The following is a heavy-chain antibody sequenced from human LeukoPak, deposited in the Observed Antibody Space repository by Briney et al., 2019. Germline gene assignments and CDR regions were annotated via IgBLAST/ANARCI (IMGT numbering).Heavy chain of an antibody. J-gene: IGHJ5*02. CDR3: ARDADGYNYVGNWFDP. CDR1: GGTFSSYT. CDR2: IIPILGIA. V-gene: IGHV1-69*04. Sequence: SVKVSCKAPGGTFSSYTISWVRQAPGQGLEWMGRIIPILGIANYAQKFQGRVTITADKSTSTAYMELSSLRSEDTAVYYCARDADGYNYVGNWFDPWGQGTLVTVSS. D-gene: IGHD5-24*01.